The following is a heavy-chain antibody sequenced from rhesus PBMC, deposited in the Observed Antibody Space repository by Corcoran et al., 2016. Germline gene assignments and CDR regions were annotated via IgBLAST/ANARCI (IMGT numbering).Heavy chain of an antibody. CDR2: ISVSGGST. CDR3: ARGSDFSGNRFDV. D-gene: IGHD2-21*01. J-gene: IGHJ5-1*01. V-gene: IGHV4-173*01. Sequence: QVQLQESGPGLVKSSETLSLTCAISVYSISRNYWGWIPQSPGKGLAWIGYISVSGGSTYYSSLMSRVPIYTDTSNNQFSLKLSYVTAADTAVYFCARGSDFSGNRFDVWGPGVLVTVSS. CDR1: VYSISRNY.